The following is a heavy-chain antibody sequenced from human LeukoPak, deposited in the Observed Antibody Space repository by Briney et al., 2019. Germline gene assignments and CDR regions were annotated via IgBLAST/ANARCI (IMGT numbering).Heavy chain of an antibody. V-gene: IGHV3-74*01. D-gene: IGHD3-10*01. J-gene: IGHJ4*02. Sequence: GGSLRLSCAASGFTFSSYWMHWVRQAPGKGLVWVSRINSDGSSTRYADSVKGRFTISRDNAKNTLYLQMNSLRAEDTAIYYCAKDPQLWSFDYWGQGTLVTVSS. CDR2: INSDGSST. CDR1: GFTFSSYW. CDR3: AKDPQLWSFDY.